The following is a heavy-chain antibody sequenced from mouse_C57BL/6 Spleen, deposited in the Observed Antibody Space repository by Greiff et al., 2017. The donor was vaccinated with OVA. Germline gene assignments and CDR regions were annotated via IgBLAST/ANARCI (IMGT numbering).Heavy chain of an antibody. V-gene: IGHV1-69*01. CDR1: GYTFTSYW. J-gene: IGHJ1*03. CDR3: ARKGYYWYFDV. CDR2: IDPSDSYT. D-gene: IGHD2-2*01. Sequence: GQLQQPGAELVMPGASVKLPFNSAGYTFTSYWMHWVKQRPGQGLEWIGEIDPSDSYTNYNQKFKGKSTLTVDKSSSTAYMQLSSLTSEDSAVYYCARKGYYWYFDVWGTGTTVTVSS.